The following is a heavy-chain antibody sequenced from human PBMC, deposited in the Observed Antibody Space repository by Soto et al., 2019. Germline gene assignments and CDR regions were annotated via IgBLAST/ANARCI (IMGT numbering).Heavy chain of an antibody. CDR1: GFIFSNYA. D-gene: IGHD2-2*01. Sequence: GGSLILSCAASGFIFSNYAMHWVRQAPGKGLEWVAVISSDESNEYYADSVKGRFTISRDNSMNTLYLQMNSLKTEDTAVYYCARDSRRQLPPHRFDSWGQGNLVTVPA. V-gene: IGHV3-30-3*01. CDR2: ISSDESNE. J-gene: IGHJ5*01. CDR3: ARDSRRQLPPHRFDS.